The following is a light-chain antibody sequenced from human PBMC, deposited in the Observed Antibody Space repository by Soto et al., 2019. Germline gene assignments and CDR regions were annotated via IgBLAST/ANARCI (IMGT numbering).Light chain of an antibody. Sequence: EIVMTQSPATLSVSPGERATLSCRASQSVSSDLAWYHQKPGQAPRLLIYGASNRATGIPVRFSGSGSGTEFTLTISSLQSEDFAVYYCQQYNDWWTFGQGTKVDIK. CDR3: QQYNDWWT. V-gene: IGKV3D-15*01. CDR2: GAS. CDR1: QSVSSD. J-gene: IGKJ1*01.